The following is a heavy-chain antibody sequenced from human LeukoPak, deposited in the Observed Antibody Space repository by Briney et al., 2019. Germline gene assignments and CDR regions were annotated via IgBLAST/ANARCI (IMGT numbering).Heavy chain of an antibody. CDR1: GFTFSSYG. Sequence: GGSLRHSCAASGFTFSSYGMHWVRQAPGKGLEWVAFIRYDGSNKYYADSVKGRFTISRDNSKNTLYLQMNSLRAEDTAVYYCAKATRDSARVDYWGQGTLVTVSS. V-gene: IGHV3-30*02. CDR2: IRYDGSNK. J-gene: IGHJ4*02. CDR3: AKATRDSARVDY. D-gene: IGHD1-26*01.